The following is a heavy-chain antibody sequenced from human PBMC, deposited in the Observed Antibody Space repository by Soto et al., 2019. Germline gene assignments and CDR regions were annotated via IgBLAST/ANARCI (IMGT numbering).Heavy chain of an antibody. D-gene: IGHD2-21*01. CDR1: GFTFSSYS. J-gene: IGHJ5*02. Sequence: GGSLRLSCAASGFTFSSYSMNWVRQAPGKGLEWVSYISSSSSTIYYADSVKGRFTISRDNAKNSLYLQMNSLRAEDTAVYYCAKAPSSDCNSGACSLRSWGQGTLVTVSS. CDR3: AKAPSSDCNSGACSLRS. CDR2: ISSSSSTI. V-gene: IGHV3-48*01.